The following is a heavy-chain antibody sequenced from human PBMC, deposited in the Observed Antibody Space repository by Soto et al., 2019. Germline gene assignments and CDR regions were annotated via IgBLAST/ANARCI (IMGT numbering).Heavy chain of an antibody. J-gene: IGHJ4*02. D-gene: IGHD1-26*01. CDR3: ARGRYSRSYRTAYFDY. V-gene: IGHV1-3*01. Sequence: GDSVKVSCKASGYTFTSYAMHWVRQAPGQRLEWMGWINAGNGNTKYSQKFQGRVTITRDTSASTAYMELSSLRSEDTAVYYCARGRYSRSYRTAYFDYWGQGTLVTVYS. CDR2: INAGNGNT. CDR1: GYTFTSYA.